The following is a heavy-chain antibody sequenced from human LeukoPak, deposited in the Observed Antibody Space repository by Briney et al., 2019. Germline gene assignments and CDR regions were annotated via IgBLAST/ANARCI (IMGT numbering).Heavy chain of an antibody. V-gene: IGHV3-72*01. J-gene: IGHJ3*02. CDR2: VRNKDRSYKT. Sequence: PGGSLRLSCVGSGFTFSVHHMDWVRQVPGEGLEWIGRVRNKDRSYKTEYAASVKGRFTISRDDSKNSAFLQMDSLKTEDTAIYFCTRDGGQGGRTAFDIWGQGTVVTVSS. CDR1: GFTFSVHH. CDR3: TRDGGQGGRTAFDI. D-gene: IGHD3-16*01.